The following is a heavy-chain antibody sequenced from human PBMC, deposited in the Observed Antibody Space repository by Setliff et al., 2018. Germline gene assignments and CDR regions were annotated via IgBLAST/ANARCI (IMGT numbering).Heavy chain of an antibody. D-gene: IGHD6-19*01. V-gene: IGHV3-7*01. CDR1: GFTFSSYW. Sequence: LRLSCAASGFTFSSYWMSWVRQAPGKGLEWVANIKQDGSEKYYVDSVKGRFTISRDNDKNSLYLQMNSLRAEDTAVYYCARETAVAGQYYFDYCGQGTLVTVSS. J-gene: IGHJ4*02. CDR2: IKQDGSEK. CDR3: ARETAVAGQYYFDY.